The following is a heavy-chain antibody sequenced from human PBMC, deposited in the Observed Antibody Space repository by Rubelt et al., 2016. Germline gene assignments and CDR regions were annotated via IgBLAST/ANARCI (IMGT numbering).Heavy chain of an antibody. CDR3: ARELVPAAPGFYYGMDV. D-gene: IGHD2-2*01. V-gene: IGHV1-69*01. CDR2: IIPIFGTA. Sequence: QVQLVQSGAEVKKPGSSVKVSCKASGGTFSSYAISWVRQAPGQGLEWMGGIIPIFGTANYAQKFQGRVTITADESTSTAYRALSSLRSEDTAVYYCARELVPAAPGFYYGMDVWGQGTTVTVSS. CDR1: GGTFSSYA. J-gene: IGHJ6*02.